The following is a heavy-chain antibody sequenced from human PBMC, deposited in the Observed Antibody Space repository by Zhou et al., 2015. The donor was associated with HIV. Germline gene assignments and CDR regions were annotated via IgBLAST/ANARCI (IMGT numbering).Heavy chain of an antibody. J-gene: IGHJ2*01. Sequence: QVHFVQSGTEVKKPGSSVKVSCRASGGTLGNYGISWVRQAPGQGLEWMGGIIPIFGTASYAQRFQGRVTITADKSTSTAYMDLSSLRSEDTAVYYCAREGWGSWYFDLWGRGTLVSVSS. CDR1: GGTLGNYG. D-gene: IGHD7-27*01. V-gene: IGHV1-69*06. CDR3: AREGWGSWYFDL. CDR2: IIPIFGTA.